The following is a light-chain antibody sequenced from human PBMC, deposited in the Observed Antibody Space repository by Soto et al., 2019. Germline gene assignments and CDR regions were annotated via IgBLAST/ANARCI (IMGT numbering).Light chain of an antibody. Sequence: DIQLTQSPSTLSASVRDRVTITCLASQSISTWLAWYQQRPGKAPKLLIYQTSTLESGVPSRFSASGSGTEFTLIINSLQPDDFATYFCQQYKSYSPTFGQGTKVDI. CDR3: QQYKSYSPT. CDR2: QTS. J-gene: IGKJ1*01. V-gene: IGKV1-5*03. CDR1: QSISTW.